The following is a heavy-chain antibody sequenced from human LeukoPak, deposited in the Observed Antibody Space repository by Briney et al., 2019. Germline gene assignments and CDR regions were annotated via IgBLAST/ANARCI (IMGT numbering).Heavy chain of an antibody. V-gene: IGHV3-33*01. CDR1: GFTFSSYG. CDR2: IWYDGSNK. Sequence: GGSLRLSCAASGFTFSSYGMPWVRQAPGKGLEWVAVIWYDGSNKYYADSVKGRFTISRDNSKNTLYLQMNSLRAEDTAVYYCAREGATAFVPEGFDYWGQGTLVTVSS. J-gene: IGHJ4*02. CDR3: AREGATAFVPEGFDY. D-gene: IGHD5-12*01.